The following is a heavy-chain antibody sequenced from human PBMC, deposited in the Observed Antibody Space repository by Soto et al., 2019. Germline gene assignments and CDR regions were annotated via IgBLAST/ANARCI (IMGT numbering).Heavy chain of an antibody. CDR1: GFTFSSYG. V-gene: IGHV3-30*03. CDR2: ISYDGSNK. CDR3: GTAPDPSTPQSSWYFGL. D-gene: IGHD6-6*01. J-gene: IGHJ2*01. Sequence: QVQLVESGGGVVQPGRSLRLSCAASGFTFSSYGMHWVRQAPGKGLEWVAVISYDGSNKYYADSVKGRFTISRDNSKNTAYRKMECLAAEDTAVYFCGTAPDPSTPQSSWYFGLWGRGTLVTVSS.